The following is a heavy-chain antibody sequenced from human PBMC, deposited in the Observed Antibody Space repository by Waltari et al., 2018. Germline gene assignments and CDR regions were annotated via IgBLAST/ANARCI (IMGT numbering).Heavy chain of an antibody. CDR1: GYTFTDYY. Sequence: QVQLVQSGAEVKKPGAAIIITCRTSGYTFTDYYMNWVGQAPGQGLEWMGCINPRSGDTKDAQKFQGRVTLTRDTSMNTAYMEVRSLRFDDTAVYYCSRFDPGLKRQPVGIDPWGQGTLIIVSS. J-gene: IGHJ5*02. D-gene: IGHD7-27*01. V-gene: IGHV1-2*02. CDR3: SRFDPGLKRQPVGIDP. CDR2: INPRSGDT.